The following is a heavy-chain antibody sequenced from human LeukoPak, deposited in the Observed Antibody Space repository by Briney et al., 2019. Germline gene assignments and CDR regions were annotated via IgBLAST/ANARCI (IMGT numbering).Heavy chain of an antibody. Sequence: GGSLRLSCAAPGFTFSGYAMSWGRQGPGKGLEWGSGIIGSGGSTYCADSLKGRFTFSRDNSKNTLYLQMNSLRAEDTAVYYCAKVWGRIVGATRPVDYWGQETLVTVSS. V-gene: IGHV3-23*01. CDR1: GFTFSGYA. J-gene: IGHJ4*02. CDR2: IIGSGGST. D-gene: IGHD1-26*01. CDR3: AKVWGRIVGATRPVDY.